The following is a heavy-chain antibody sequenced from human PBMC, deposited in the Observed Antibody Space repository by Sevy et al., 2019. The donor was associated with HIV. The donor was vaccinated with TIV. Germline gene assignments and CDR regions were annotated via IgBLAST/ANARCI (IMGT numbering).Heavy chain of an antibody. CDR2: IKSRRYGGTV. CDR3: TTDSGLDYPDQIYDY. CDR1: GFTFSNGF. Sequence: GGSLRLSCSVSGFTFSNGFMSWVRQAPGKGLEWVGRIKSRRYGGTVDHAAPVKGRFTISRDDSKNMLYLQMNSLKTEDTAVYYCTTDSGLDYPDQIYDYWGQRTLVTVSS. V-gene: IGHV3-15*05. J-gene: IGHJ4*02. D-gene: IGHD5-12*01.